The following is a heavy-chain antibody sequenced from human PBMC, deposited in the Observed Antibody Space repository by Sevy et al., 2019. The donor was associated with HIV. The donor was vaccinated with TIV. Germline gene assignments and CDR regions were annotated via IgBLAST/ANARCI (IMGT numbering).Heavy chain of an antibody. CDR3: ARPYRTDPFYYSGSGGYYYPSYFDY. D-gene: IGHD3-22*01. Sequence: GGSLRLSCVASGFMFSNYWMSWVRQAPGKGLEWVANIKRDGSEKYYVASVKGRFTISRYNAKNSLYLQMNSLRAEDTAVYYCARPYRTDPFYYSGSGGYYYPSYFDYWGQGTLVTVSS. V-gene: IGHV3-7*01. J-gene: IGHJ4*02. CDR1: GFMFSNYW. CDR2: IKRDGSEK.